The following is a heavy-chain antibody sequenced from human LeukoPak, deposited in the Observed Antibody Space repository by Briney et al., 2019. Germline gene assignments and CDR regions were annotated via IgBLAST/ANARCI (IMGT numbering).Heavy chain of an antibody. CDR2: INPNTGGT. D-gene: IGHD5-24*01. J-gene: IGHJ3*02. V-gene: IGHV1-2*06. CDR3: ARVGDGLNDGFDI. CDR1: GYTFTGYY. Sequence: SVKVSCKASGYTFTGYYMHWVRQAPGQGLEWMGRINPNTGGTNYAQNFQGSVTMTRDTSITTVYMELSRLRSDDTAVYYCARVGDGLNDGFDIWGQGTMVTVSS.